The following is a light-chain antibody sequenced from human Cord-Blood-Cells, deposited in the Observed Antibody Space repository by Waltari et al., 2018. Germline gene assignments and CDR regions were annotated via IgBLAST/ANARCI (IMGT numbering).Light chain of an antibody. J-gene: IGLJ3*02. V-gene: IGLV2-23*02. CDR1: SSDVGSYNL. CDR3: CSYAGSSTLV. CDR2: DVS. Sequence: QSALTQPASVSGSPGQSITISCTGTSSDVGSYNLVSWYQQHPGKAPKLMIYDVSKRRSGVSNRFSGSKSGNTASLTISGLQAEDEADYYCCSYAGSSTLVFGGGTKLTVL.